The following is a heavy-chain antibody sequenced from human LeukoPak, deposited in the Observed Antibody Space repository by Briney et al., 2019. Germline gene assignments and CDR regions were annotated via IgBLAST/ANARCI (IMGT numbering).Heavy chain of an antibody. Sequence: ASVKVSCKTPGYTFTTYSISCVRQAPGQGLEWVGWITPKKGKTDYAQKFQDRVTMTTDTSTSTVYMELRSLRSDDTAVYYCAKGLSVASSFFDYWGQGTLVTVSS. D-gene: IGHD2-15*01. CDR1: GYTFTTYS. V-gene: IGHV1-18*01. CDR2: ITPKKGKT. J-gene: IGHJ4*02. CDR3: AKGLSVASSFFDY.